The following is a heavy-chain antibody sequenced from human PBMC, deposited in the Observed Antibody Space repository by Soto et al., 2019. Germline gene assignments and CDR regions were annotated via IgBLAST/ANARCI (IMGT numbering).Heavy chain of an antibody. J-gene: IGHJ5*02. CDR1: GYTFTSYA. CDR2: INAGNGNT. D-gene: IGHD1-26*01. CDR3: ARVVGALGHWFAP. V-gene: IGHV1-3*01. Sequence: ASVKVSCKASGYTFTSYAMHWVRQAPGQRLEWMGWINAGNGNTKYSQKFQGRVTITRDTSASTAYMELRSLRSDDTAVYYCARVVGALGHWFAPWGQGTLVTVSS.